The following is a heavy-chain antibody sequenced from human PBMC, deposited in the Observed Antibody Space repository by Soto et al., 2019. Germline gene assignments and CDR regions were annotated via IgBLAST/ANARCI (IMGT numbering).Heavy chain of an antibody. J-gene: IGHJ3*02. CDR3: ARGLSSGYSFDAFDI. CDR1: VFTFSSYD. CDR2: SGTAGDT. V-gene: IGHV3-13*01. Sequence: SVSLYSAASVFTFSSYDMYCVRQATGKGLEWVSASGTAGDTYSPGSVKGRFTISRENAKNTLYLQMNSLRAEDTAVYYCARGLSSGYSFDAFDIWGQGTMVTVSS. D-gene: IGHD3-22*01.